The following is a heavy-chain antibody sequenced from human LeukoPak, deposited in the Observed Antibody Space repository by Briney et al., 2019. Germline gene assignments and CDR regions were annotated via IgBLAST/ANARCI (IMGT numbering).Heavy chain of an antibody. CDR2: IYYTGST. V-gene: IGHV4-59*01. Sequence: SETLSLTCTVSGGSITNYYWSWIRHPPGKGLEWIGYIYYTGSTNYNPSLKSRVTISVDTSKNQFSLKLSSVTAADTAVYYCARVQIGYSYGLFDYWGQGTLVTVSS. D-gene: IGHD5-18*01. CDR3: ARVQIGYSYGLFDY. CDR1: GGSITNYY. J-gene: IGHJ4*02.